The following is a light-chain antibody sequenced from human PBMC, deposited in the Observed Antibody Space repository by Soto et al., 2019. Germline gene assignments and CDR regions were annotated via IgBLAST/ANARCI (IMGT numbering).Light chain of an antibody. V-gene: IGKV3-11*01. Sequence: EIVLTQSPVTLSFSPGERATLSCRASQSVSRSLAWYQQKPGQAPRLLVYDASNRATGIPARFSGSGSGTDFTLTISSLEPEDFAVYYCQQRTSWPPWTFGQGTKVDIK. CDR2: DAS. J-gene: IGKJ1*01. CDR1: QSVSRS. CDR3: QQRTSWPPWT.